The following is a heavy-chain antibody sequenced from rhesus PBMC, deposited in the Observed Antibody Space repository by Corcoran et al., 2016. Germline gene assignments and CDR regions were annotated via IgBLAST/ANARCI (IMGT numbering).Heavy chain of an antibody. Sequence: QVKLQQWGEGLVKPSETLSLTCAVYGGSISGYYYWSWIRQPAGKGLEWSGYIYGNSASTNYNPSHKHRVTISKDTSKNQFSLKLSSVTAADTAVYYCAGVGSGNGLDSWGQGVVVTVSS. CDR2: IYGNSAST. J-gene: IGHJ6*01. CDR1: GGSISGYYY. V-gene: IGHV4-73*01. CDR3: AGVGSGNGLDS. D-gene: IGHD1-44*02.